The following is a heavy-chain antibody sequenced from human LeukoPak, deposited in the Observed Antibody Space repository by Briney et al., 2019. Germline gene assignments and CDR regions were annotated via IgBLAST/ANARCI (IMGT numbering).Heavy chain of an antibody. CDR3: ARDGSITMVRGVYYYYGMDV. J-gene: IGHJ6*02. D-gene: IGHD3-10*01. CDR2: NHPHSGGT. V-gene: IGHV1-2*02. Sequence: TENVLRNASGYTYTLYYMHWARHARAQGLECMIWNHPHSGGTNYAQKFQGRVTMTRDTSISTAYMELSRLRSDDTAVYYCARDGSITMVRGVYYYYGMDVWGQGTTVTVSS. CDR1: GYTYTLYY.